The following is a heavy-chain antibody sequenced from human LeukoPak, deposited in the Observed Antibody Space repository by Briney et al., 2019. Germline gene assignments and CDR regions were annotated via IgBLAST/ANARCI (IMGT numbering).Heavy chain of an antibody. V-gene: IGHV3-23*01. J-gene: IGHJ5*02. CDR1: GFTFSSYA. CDR3: AKAPDIVVVPAGGWFDP. Sequence: GGSLRLSCAASGFTFSSYAMSWVRQAPGKGLEWVSAISGSGGSTYYADSVKGRFTISRDNSKNTLYLQMNSLRAEDTAVYYCAKAPDIVVVPAGGWFDPWGQGTLVTVSS. CDR2: ISGSGGST. D-gene: IGHD2-2*01.